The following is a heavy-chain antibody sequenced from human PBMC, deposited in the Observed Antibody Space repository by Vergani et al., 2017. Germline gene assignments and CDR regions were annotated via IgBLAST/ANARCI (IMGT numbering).Heavy chain of an antibody. CDR2: IYYSGST. CDR1: GGSISSSSYY. Sequence: QLQLQESGPGLVKPSETLSLTCTVSGGSISSSSYYWGWIRQPPGKGLEWIGSIYYSGSTNYNPSLKSRVTISVDTSKNQFSLKLSSVTAADTAVYYCARGPTYYDYVWGSYRIRYYFDYWGQGTLVTVSS. V-gene: IGHV4-39*07. CDR3: ARGPTYYDYVWGSYRIRYYFDY. D-gene: IGHD3-16*02. J-gene: IGHJ4*02.